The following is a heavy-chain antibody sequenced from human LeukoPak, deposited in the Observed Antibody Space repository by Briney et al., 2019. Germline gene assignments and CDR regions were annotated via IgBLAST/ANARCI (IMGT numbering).Heavy chain of an antibody. J-gene: IGHJ4*02. D-gene: IGHD2-2*01. CDR1: GYTFIGHY. CDR3: ARGSTSDWPLDH. CDR2: INPNSGAT. Sequence: ASVKVSCKASGYTFIGHYIHWVRQAPGQGLEWMGRINPNSGATNYAQKFQGRVTITRDTSASTAYIELRSLRSEDTAMYYCARGSTSDWPLDHWGQETLVTISS. V-gene: IGHV1-2*06.